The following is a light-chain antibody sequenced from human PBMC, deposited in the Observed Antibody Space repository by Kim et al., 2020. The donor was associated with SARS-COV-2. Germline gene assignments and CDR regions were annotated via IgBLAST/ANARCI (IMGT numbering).Light chain of an antibody. CDR3: QSWGV. CDR2: VNNDGSH. V-gene: IGLV4-69*01. CDR1: SGHSSNA. Sequence: SLGASVKHTGTLNSGHSSNAIAWHQQQPEKGPRYLMKVNNDGSHSKGDGIPDRFSGSSSGAERYLTISSLQSVDEADYYCQSWGVFGGGTKVTVL. J-gene: IGLJ3*02.